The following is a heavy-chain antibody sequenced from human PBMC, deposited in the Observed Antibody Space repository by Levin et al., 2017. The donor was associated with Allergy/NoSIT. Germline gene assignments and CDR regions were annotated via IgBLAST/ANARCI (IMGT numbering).Heavy chain of an antibody. J-gene: IGHJ6*02. Sequence: SCAASGFTFDDYAMHWVQQAPGKGLEWVSGINWDSGNIGYADSVKGRFTISRDNAKNSLYLQMNSLRAEDTALYYCAKDSGGAADDYYYYGMDVWGQGTTVTVSS. CDR2: INWDSGNI. CDR1: GFTFDDYA. CDR3: AKDSGGAADDYYYYGMDV. V-gene: IGHV3-9*01. D-gene: IGHD6-13*01.